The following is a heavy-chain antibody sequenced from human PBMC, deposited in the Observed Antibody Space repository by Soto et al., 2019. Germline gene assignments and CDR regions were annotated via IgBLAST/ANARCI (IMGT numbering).Heavy chain of an antibody. Sequence: QITLKESGTTLVKPTQTLTLTCTYSGFSLRTTGVGVGWIRQPPGKALEWLGIIYWDDNKRYSPSLKSRLTLTNDISKSQVVLTMTNMDPVDTATYYCAHTWGLPFDYWGQGTLVIVSS. J-gene: IGHJ4*02. V-gene: IGHV2-5*02. CDR1: GFSLRTTGVG. CDR2: IYWDDNK. D-gene: IGHD3-16*01. CDR3: AHTWGLPFDY.